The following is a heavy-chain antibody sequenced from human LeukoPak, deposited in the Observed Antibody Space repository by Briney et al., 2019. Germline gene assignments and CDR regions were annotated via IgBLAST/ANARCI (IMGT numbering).Heavy chain of an antibody. J-gene: IGHJ5*02. Sequence: GESLQISCQGSGYSFTSYWIGWVRQMPGKGLEWMGIIYPGDSDTRYSPSFQGQVTISADKSISTAYLQWSSLKASDTAMYYCARRNRGYCSGGSCYWFDPWGQGTLVTVSS. CDR3: ARRNRGYCSGGSCYWFDP. D-gene: IGHD2-15*01. CDR1: GYSFTSYW. CDR2: IYPGDSDT. V-gene: IGHV5-51*01.